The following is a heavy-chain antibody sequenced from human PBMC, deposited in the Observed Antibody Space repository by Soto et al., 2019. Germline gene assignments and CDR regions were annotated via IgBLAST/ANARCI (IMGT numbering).Heavy chain of an antibody. CDR2: IYTNGNT. D-gene: IGHD1-1*01. J-gene: IGHJ4*02. Sequence: PGGSLRLSCAATGFSVGDNHMNWVRQTPGKGLEWVSIIYTNGNTYYTDSVKGRFTISRDNSKNTLYLQMNNLRLEDTAVYYCARGPKQLAFSRRKYIEFYFDYWGRGTLVTVPS. V-gene: IGHV3-53*01. CDR3: ARGPKQLAFSRRKYIEFYFDY. CDR1: GFSVGDNH.